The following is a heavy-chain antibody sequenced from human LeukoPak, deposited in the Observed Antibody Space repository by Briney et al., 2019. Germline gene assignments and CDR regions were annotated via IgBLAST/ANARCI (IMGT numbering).Heavy chain of an antibody. CDR2: IYYSGST. V-gene: IGHV4-31*03. Sequence: SETLSLTCTVSGGSISSGGYYWSWIRQHPGKGLEWIGCIYYSGSTYYNPSLKSRVTISVDTSKNQFSLKLSSVTAADTAVYYCARRYYDFWSGYSKVGWFDPWGQGTLVTVSS. CDR3: ARRYYDFWSGYSKVGWFDP. J-gene: IGHJ5*02. D-gene: IGHD3-3*01. CDR1: GGSISSGGYY.